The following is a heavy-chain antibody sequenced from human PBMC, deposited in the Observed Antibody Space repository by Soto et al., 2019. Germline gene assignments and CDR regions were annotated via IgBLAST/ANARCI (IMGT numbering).Heavy chain of an antibody. D-gene: IGHD3-10*01. CDR1: GYSFINYG. J-gene: IGHJ4*02. Sequence: GXSVKVCCKVSGYSFINYGISWVRQAPGQGLEWMGWISVYNGNTNYAQNLQGRVTMATDTSTSTAYMELRSLRSDDTAVYYCVGDLDGSGSYYTDYWGLGTLVTVSS. V-gene: IGHV1-18*01. CDR2: ISVYNGNT. CDR3: VGDLDGSGSYYTDY.